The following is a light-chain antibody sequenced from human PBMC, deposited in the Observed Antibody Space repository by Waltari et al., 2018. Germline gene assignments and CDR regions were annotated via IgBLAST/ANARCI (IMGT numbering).Light chain of an antibody. Sequence: ETVLTQSPGTLSLSPGERATLSCRASQSVRSSYLAWYQQKPGQAPRLLIYGASSRATGIPDRFSGSRSGTDFTLTISRLEPEDFAVYYCQQYVNTRLTFGSGTKVDIK. CDR3: QQYVNTRLT. V-gene: IGKV3-20*01. CDR2: GAS. J-gene: IGKJ3*01. CDR1: QSVRSSY.